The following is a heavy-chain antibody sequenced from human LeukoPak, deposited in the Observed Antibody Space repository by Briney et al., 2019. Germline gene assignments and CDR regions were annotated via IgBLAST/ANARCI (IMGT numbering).Heavy chain of an antibody. V-gene: IGHV3-13*04. CDR3: ARSYYDSSGYFNAFDI. J-gene: IGHJ3*02. CDR1: GFTFSSYD. CDR2: IGTAGDT. D-gene: IGHD3-22*01. Sequence: GGSLRLSCAASGFTFSSYDMHWVRQATGKGLEWVSAIGTAGDTYYPGSVKGRFTISRENAKNSLYLQMNSLRAGDTAVYYCARSYYDSSGYFNAFDIWGQGTMVTVSS.